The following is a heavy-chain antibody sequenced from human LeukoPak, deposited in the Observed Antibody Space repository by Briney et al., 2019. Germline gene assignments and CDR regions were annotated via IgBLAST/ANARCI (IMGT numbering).Heavy chain of an antibody. CDR1: GIIFSDYY. CDR2: VSDSGSTK. CDR3: ARDPASSDSSGYYYYYYYYMDV. D-gene: IGHD3-22*01. Sequence: GGSLRLSCAASGIIFSDYYMSWIRQAPGKGLEWISYVSDSGSTKYYADSVKGRFTISRDNSKNTLYLQMNSLRAEDTAVYYCARDPASSDSSGYYYYYYYYMDVWGKGTTVTVSS. J-gene: IGHJ6*03. V-gene: IGHV3-11*04.